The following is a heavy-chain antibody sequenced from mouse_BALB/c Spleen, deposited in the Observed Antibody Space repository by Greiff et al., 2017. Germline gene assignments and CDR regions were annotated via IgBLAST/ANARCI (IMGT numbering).Heavy chain of an antibody. Sequence: EVMLVESGGGLVQPGGSLRLSCATSGFTFSDFYMEWVRQPPGKRLEWMAASRNKANDYTTEYSASVKGRFIVSRDTSQSILYLQMNALRAEDTAIYYCARAFYDYRAMDYWGQGTSVTVSS. V-gene: IGHV7-1*02. D-gene: IGHD2-4*01. CDR2: SRNKANDYTT. CDR1: GFTFSDFY. CDR3: ARAFYDYRAMDY. J-gene: IGHJ4*01.